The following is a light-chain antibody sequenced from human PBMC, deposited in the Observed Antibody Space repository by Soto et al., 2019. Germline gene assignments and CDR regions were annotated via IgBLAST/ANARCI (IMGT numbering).Light chain of an antibody. J-gene: IGKJ3*01. CDR2: GAS. V-gene: IGKV3-20*01. CDR1: QSVSSSF. CDR3: QHFGNSPPEYT. Sequence: EIVLTQSPGTLSLSPGERATLSCRASQSVSSSFLAWYQQRPGQAPRLLIFGASYRATGIPDRFSGTGSGTAFTLTISKLEPDDFAVYYCQHFGNSPPEYTFGPGTKVD.